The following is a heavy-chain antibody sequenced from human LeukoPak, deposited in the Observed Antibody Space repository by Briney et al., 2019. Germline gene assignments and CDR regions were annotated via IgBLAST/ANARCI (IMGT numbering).Heavy chain of an antibody. CDR3: ARDLYYYGSGLGARMDV. Sequence: SETLSLTCTVSGGSISSSSYYWGWIRQPPGRGLEWIGSIYYSGSTYYNPSLKSRVTISVDTSKNQFSLKLSSVTAADTAVYYCARDLYYYGSGLGARMDVWGKGTTVTISS. CDR2: IYYSGST. D-gene: IGHD3-10*01. J-gene: IGHJ6*04. V-gene: IGHV4-39*07. CDR1: GGSISSSSYY.